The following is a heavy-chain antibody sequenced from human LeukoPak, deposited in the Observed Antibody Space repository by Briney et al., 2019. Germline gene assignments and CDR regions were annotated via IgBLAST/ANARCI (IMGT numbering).Heavy chain of an antibody. D-gene: IGHD2-15*01. CDR2: IHHSGST. V-gene: IGHV4-4*02. J-gene: IGHJ4*02. Sequence: SETLSLTCAVSGASISSSYWWSWVRQPPGKGLEWIGKIHHSGSTKYNPSLKSRVTISVDKSKNQFSLKLSSVTAADTAVYYCAPSPCSGDSCYRFDFWGQGTQVTVSS. CDR1: GASISSSYW. CDR3: APSPCSGDSCYRFDF.